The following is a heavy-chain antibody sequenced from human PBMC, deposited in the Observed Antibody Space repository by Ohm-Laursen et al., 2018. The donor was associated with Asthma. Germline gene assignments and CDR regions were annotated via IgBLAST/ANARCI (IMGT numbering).Heavy chain of an antibody. CDR3: ARRDYSGGDPNAAFDI. CDR1: GFTFSTFA. Sequence: SLRLSCAASGFTFSTFAMHWVRQAPGKGLEWVSIITSDGGWTSYADSVRGRFTISRDNSKNILYMQMNSLRAEDTAVYYCARRDYSGGDPNAAFDIWGQGTMVTVSS. V-gene: IGHV3-30-3*01. D-gene: IGHD2-21*02. J-gene: IGHJ3*02. CDR2: ITSDGGWT.